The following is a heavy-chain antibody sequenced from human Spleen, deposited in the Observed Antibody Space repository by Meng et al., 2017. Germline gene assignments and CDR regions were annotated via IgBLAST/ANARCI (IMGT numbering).Heavy chain of an antibody. CDR1: GFTFNTYT. CDR2: IRGSGSSI. D-gene: IGHD3-22*01. CDR3: ARVTNFYDSSGYYSPYYYYGLDV. V-gene: IGHV3-21*01. J-gene: IGHJ6*02. Sequence: GESLKISCAASGFTFNTYTMHWVRQAPGKGLEWVSSIRGSGSSIYLADSVKGRFTISRDNAKKLLYLQMNSLRAEDTAVYYCARVTNFYDSSGYYSPYYYYGLDVWGLGTTVTVSS.